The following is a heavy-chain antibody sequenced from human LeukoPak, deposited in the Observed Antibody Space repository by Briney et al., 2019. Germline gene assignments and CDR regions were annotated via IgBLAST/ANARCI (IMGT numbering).Heavy chain of an antibody. CDR3: ARHYGSGKPWFDY. CDR2: LYYTGTT. D-gene: IGHD3-10*01. J-gene: IGHJ4*02. CDR1: GGSISSYY. V-gene: IGHV4-59*01. Sequence: SETLSLTCTVSGGSISSYYWSWIRQPPGKGLEWIGYLYYTGTTNYNPSLKSRVTISVDTSKSQFSLKLSSVAAADTAVYYCARHYGSGKPWFDYWGQGTLVTVSS.